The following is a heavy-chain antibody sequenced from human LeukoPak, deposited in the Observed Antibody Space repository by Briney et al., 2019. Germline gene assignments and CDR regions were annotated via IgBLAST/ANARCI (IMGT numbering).Heavy chain of an antibody. Sequence: PSETLSLTCTVSGGSISSGGYYWSWIRQHPGKGLEWIGYIYYSGSTYYNPSLKSRVTISVDTSKNQFSLKLSSVTAADTAVYYCARANYYDSSGPPSGLDCWGQGTLVTVSS. CDR2: IYYSGST. D-gene: IGHD3-22*01. V-gene: IGHV4-31*03. CDR3: ARANYYDSSGPPSGLDC. CDR1: GGSISSGGYY. J-gene: IGHJ4*02.